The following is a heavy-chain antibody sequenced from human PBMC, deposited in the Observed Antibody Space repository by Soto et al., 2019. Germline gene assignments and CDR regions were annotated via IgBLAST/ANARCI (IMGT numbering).Heavy chain of an antibody. CDR1: GFTFSSYS. J-gene: IGHJ4*02. D-gene: IGHD2-2*01. V-gene: IGHV3-21*01. CDR2: ISSSSSYI. Sequence: EVQLVESGGGLVKPGGSLRLSCAASGFTFSSYSMNWVRQAPGKGLEWVSSISSSSSYIYYADSVKGRFTISRDNAKNSLYLQMTGLRAEDTAVYYCARDSCSSTSCYDYWGQGTLVTVSS. CDR3: ARDSCSSTSCYDY.